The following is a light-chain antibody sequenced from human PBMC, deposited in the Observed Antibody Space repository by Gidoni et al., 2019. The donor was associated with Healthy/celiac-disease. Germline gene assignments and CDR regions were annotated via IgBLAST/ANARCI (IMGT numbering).Light chain of an antibody. J-gene: IGKJ4*01. CDR2: AAS. CDR3: QQLISYPPRLT. CDR1: QGISSY. V-gene: IGKV1-9*01. Sequence: DIQLTQSPSFLSASVGDRVTITCRASQGISSYLAWYQQKPGKAPKLLIYAASTLQSGVPSRFSGSGSGTEFTLTISSLQPEDFATYYCQQLISYPPRLTFGGGTKVEIK.